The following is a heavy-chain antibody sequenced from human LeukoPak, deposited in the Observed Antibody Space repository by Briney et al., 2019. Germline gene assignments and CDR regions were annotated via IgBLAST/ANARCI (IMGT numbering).Heavy chain of an antibody. CDR1: GFTFSSYS. CDR3: ARDLSSGYESGAFDI. D-gene: IGHD5-12*01. V-gene: IGHV3-21*01. CDR2: ISSSSSYI. J-gene: IGHJ3*02. Sequence: TGGSLRLSCAASGFTFSSYSMNWVRQAPGKGLEWVSSISSSSSYIYYADSVKGRFTISRDSAKNSLYLQMNSLRAEDTAVYYCARDLSSGYESGAFDIWGQGTMVTVSS.